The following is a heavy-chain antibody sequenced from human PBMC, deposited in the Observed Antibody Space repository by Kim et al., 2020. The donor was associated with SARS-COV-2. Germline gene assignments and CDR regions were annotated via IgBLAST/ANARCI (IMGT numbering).Heavy chain of an antibody. CDR3: AKSFSGSYFGYDY. CDR2: ISYDGSNK. J-gene: IGHJ4*02. Sequence: GGSLRLSCAASGFTFNTYGMNWVRQAPGKGLEWVAVISYDGSNKYYADSVKGRSTISRDNSKNTLYLQMNSLRIEDTAVYYCAKSFSGSYFGYDYWGQGTLVTVSS. D-gene: IGHD1-26*01. CDR1: GFTFNTYG. V-gene: IGHV3-30*18.